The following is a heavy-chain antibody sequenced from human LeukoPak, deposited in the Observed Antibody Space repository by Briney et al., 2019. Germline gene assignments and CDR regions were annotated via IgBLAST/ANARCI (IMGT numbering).Heavy chain of an antibody. D-gene: IGHD2-15*01. CDR1: GYIFTRYW. CDR2: IYPGDSAT. Sequence: GESLKISCKGSGYIFTRYWIGWVRQMPGKGLEWMGIIYPGDSATRYSPSFQGQVTISADKSISTAYLQWSSLKASDTAMYYCARTGYCSGGSCHSGYYYGVDVWGQGTTVTVSS. V-gene: IGHV5-51*01. CDR3: ARTGYCSGGSCHSGYYYGVDV. J-gene: IGHJ6*02.